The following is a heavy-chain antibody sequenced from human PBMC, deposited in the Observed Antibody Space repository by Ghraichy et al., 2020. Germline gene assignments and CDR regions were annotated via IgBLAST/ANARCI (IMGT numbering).Heavy chain of an antibody. CDR2: ISSSSSYI. V-gene: IGHV3-21*01. J-gene: IGHJ6*02. CDR1: GFTFSSYS. D-gene: IGHD5-12*01. Sequence: GESLNISCAASGFTFSSYSMNWVRQAPGKGLEWVSSISSSSSYIYYAHSVKGRFTISRDNDKNSLYLQMNSLRAEGTAVYYCARGSGGGYDCAYYYGMDVWGQGTAVTVSS. CDR3: ARGSGGGYDCAYYYGMDV.